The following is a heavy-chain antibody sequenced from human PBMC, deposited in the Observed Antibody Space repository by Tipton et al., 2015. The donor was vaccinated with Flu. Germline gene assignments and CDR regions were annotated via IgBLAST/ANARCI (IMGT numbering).Heavy chain of an antibody. CDR2: FYSSGGT. CDR1: GGSFSGYY. CDR3: ARGVSSGYYSVAYFDY. D-gene: IGHD5-12*01. Sequence: TLSLTCSVYGGSFSGYYWTWIRQPPGKGLEYIGRFYSSGGTKYNPSLNSRVTISVDTSKNQFSLKLSSVTAADTAVYYCARGVSSGYYSVAYFDYWGQGTLVTVSS. V-gene: IGHV4-4*07. J-gene: IGHJ4*02.